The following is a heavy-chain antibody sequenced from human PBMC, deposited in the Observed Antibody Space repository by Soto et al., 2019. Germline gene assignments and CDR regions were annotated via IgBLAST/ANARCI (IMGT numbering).Heavy chain of an antibody. D-gene: IGHD3-22*01. CDR1: GYTFTGYY. V-gene: IGHV1-2*02. Sequence: QVQLVQSGAEVKKPGASVKVSCKASGYTFTGYYMHWVRQAPGQGLEWMGWINPNSGGTNYAQKFQGRVTMTRDTPISTAYMELSRLRSDDTAVYYCARQKYYYDSSGYCWFDPWGQGTLVTVSS. CDR3: ARQKYYYDSSGYCWFDP. CDR2: INPNSGGT. J-gene: IGHJ5*02.